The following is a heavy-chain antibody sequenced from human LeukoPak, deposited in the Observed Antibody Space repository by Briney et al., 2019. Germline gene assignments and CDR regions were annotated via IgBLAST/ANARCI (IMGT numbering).Heavy chain of an antibody. J-gene: IGHJ4*02. CDR2: IKSKADGGTV. CDR1: GFTVSNAW. Sequence: GGSLRLSCVVSGFTVSNAWMSWVRQAPGKGLEWVGRIKSKADGGTVDYAAPVKGRFTISRDDSKNTLYLQMNSLKTEDTAVYYCTTEAVAGTGEHDYWGQGNLVTVSS. CDR3: TTEAVAGTGEHDY. D-gene: IGHD6-19*01. V-gene: IGHV3-15*01.